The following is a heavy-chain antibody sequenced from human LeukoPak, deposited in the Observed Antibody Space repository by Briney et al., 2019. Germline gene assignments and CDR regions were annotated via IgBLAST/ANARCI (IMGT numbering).Heavy chain of an antibody. J-gene: IGHJ4*02. D-gene: IGHD5-18*01. CDR1: GYTLTELS. V-gene: IGHV1-24*01. CDR3: ATGGSAMVTGSDY. Sequence: RASVKVSCKVSGYTLTELSMHWVRQAPGKGLEWRGGFDPEDGETIYAQKFQGRVTMTEDTSTDTAYMELSSLRSEDTAVYYCATGGSAMVTGSDYWGQGTLVTVSS. CDR2: FDPEDGET.